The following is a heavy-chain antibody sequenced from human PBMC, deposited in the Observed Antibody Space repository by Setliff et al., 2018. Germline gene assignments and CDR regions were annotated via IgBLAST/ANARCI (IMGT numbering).Heavy chain of an antibody. J-gene: IGHJ5*02. CDR1: ADTFTGYY. V-gene: IGHV1-2*02. CDR2: INGNSGVT. D-gene: IGHD2-21*02. Sequence: RASVKVSCKASADTFTGYYVHWVRQAPGQGLEWMGWINGNSGVTKYAQKFQGRVTMTGETSISIVYMDLTRLTSDDTAVYYCAQTKGFVDGYLDPWGQGTLVTVSS. CDR3: AQTKGFVDGYLDP.